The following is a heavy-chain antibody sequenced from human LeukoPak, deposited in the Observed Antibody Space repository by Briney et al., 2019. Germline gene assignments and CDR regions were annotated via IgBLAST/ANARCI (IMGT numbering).Heavy chain of an antibody. CDR1: GFIFRTYG. D-gene: IGHD6-13*01. J-gene: IGHJ3*01. CDR2: ISGSGGST. Sequence: TGGSLRLSCAASGFIFRTYGMHWVRQAPGKGLEWVSAISGSGGSTYHADSVKGRFTISRDNSKNTLYLQMNSLRAEDTAVYYCAIDLGSSSPSWGQGTMVTVSS. V-gene: IGHV3-23*01. CDR3: AIDLGSSSPS.